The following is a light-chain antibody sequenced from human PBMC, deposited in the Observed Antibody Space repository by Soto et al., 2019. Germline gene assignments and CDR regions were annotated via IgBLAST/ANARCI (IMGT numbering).Light chain of an antibody. Sequence: EIVLTQSPATLSLSPGERATLSCRASQSVSSYLAWYQQKPGQPPRLISYDTSNRATGIPARFSGSGSGTEFTLTISGLEPADLGVYYCQQRHNWPITFGQGTRLEIK. J-gene: IGKJ5*01. V-gene: IGKV3-11*01. CDR1: QSVSSY. CDR2: DTS. CDR3: QQRHNWPIT.